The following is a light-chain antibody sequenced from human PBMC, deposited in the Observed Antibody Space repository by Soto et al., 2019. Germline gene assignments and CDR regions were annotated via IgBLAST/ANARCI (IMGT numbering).Light chain of an antibody. CDR1: QSVSSK. J-gene: IGKJ1*01. CDR3: QQYNNWPRT. V-gene: IGKV3-15*01. CDR2: GAS. Sequence: EIVMTQSPATLSVSPGERATPSCRASQSVSSKLAWYQQKLGQAPRLLIHGASTRATGIPARFSGSGSGTEFTLTISSLQSEDFAVYYCQQYNNWPRTFGQGTKVDIK.